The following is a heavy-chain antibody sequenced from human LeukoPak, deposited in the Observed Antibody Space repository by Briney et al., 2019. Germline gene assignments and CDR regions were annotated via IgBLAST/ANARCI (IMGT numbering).Heavy chain of an antibody. CDR3: ARGGIQLEKFGY. CDR1: GGTFSSYA. V-gene: IGHV1-69*06. D-gene: IGHD5-18*01. J-gene: IGHJ4*02. CDR2: IIPIFGTA. Sequence: SVKVSCKASGGTFSSYAISWVRQAPGQGLEWMGGIIPIFGTANYAQKFQGRVTITADKSTSTAYMELSSLRSEDTAVYYCARGGIQLEKFGYWGQGTLVTVSP.